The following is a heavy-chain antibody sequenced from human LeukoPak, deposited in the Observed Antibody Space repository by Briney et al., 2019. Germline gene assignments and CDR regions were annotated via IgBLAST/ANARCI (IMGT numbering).Heavy chain of an antibody. CDR3: AREMFSGMYNDAFDI. V-gene: IGHV3-53*01. CDR2: IRSDGST. D-gene: IGHD1-26*01. CDR1: GFTVSSNY. J-gene: IGHJ3*02. Sequence: GGSLRLSCTASGFTVSSNYMSWVRQAPGKGLEWVSVIRSDGSTNHADSVKGRFTISRDNSKNTLYLQMNNLRAEDTAMYYCAREMFSGMYNDAFDIWGQGTKVTVSS.